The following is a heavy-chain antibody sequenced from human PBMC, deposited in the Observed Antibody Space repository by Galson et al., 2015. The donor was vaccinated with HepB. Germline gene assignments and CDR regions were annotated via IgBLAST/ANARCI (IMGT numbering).Heavy chain of an antibody. CDR2: ISHSEGRTT. CDR3: AKHILKIEAAVLGFEFNRFDP. J-gene: IGHJ5*02. V-gene: IGHV4-39*07. CDR1: GDSVGRSNSY. Sequence: LSLTCTVSGDSVGRSNSYWGWIRQPPGKGLEWIGSISHSEGRTTHSSPSLKSRVTMSVDTSKNQFSLILSSVTAVDTAVYYCAKHILKIEAAVLGFEFNRFDPWGQGTLVTVSS. D-gene: IGHD2-15*01.